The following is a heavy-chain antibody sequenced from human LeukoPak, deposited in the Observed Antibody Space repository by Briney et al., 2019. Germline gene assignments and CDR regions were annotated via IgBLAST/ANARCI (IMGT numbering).Heavy chain of an antibody. CDR3: ARCGTSCYAPFDY. CDR1: GFSFSSYN. CDR2: ITTSSSYT. Sequence: GGSLRLSCEASGFSFSSYNMDWVRQTPGKGLEWISSITTSSSYTFYADSVKGRFTISRDNAKNSLYLQMNSLRAEDTAVYYCARCGTSCYAPFDYWGQGTLVTVSS. J-gene: IGHJ4*02. V-gene: IGHV3-21*01. D-gene: IGHD2-2*01.